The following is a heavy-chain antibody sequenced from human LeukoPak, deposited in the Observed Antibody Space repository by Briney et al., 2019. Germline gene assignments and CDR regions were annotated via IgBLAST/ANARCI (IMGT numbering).Heavy chain of an antibody. D-gene: IGHD6-13*01. J-gene: IGHJ4*02. CDR1: GYSFTSYW. CDR2: IYPGDSDA. Sequence: PGESLKISCKGSGYSFTSYWIGWVRQMPGKGLEWMGIIYPGDSDARYSPSFQGQVTISVDKSTSTAFLPWSSLKASGTAMYFCARRAYSSSWSYFDYWGQGTLVTVSS. V-gene: IGHV5-51*01. CDR3: ARRAYSSSWSYFDY.